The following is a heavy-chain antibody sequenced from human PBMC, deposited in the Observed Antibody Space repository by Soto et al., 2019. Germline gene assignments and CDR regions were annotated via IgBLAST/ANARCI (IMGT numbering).Heavy chain of an antibody. CDR1: GYTFTSYA. CDR2: INAGNGNT. D-gene: IGHD3-3*01. CDR3: AREEAYYDFWSGYEWFDP. V-gene: IGHV1-3*01. Sequence: QVQLVQSGAEVKRPGASVKVSCKASGYTFTSYAMHWVRQAPGQRLEWMGWINAGNGNTKYSQKFQGRVTITRDTSASTAYMELSSLRSEDTAVYYCAREEAYYDFWSGYEWFDPWGQGTLVTVSS. J-gene: IGHJ5*02.